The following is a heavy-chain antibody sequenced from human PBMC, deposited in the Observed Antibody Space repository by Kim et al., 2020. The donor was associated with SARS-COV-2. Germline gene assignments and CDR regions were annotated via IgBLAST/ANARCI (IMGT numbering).Heavy chain of an antibody. CDR3: ARAPGLGTMIVVVTHFDY. Sequence: SETLSLTCTVSGGSISSGGYYWSWIRPHPGKGLEWIGYIYYSGSTYYNPFLKSRVNISVDTSKNQFSLKLSPVTAADTAVYYCARAPGLGTMIVVVTHFDYWGQGTLVTVSS. V-gene: IGHV4-31*03. D-gene: IGHD3-22*01. J-gene: IGHJ4*02. CDR1: GGSISSGGYY. CDR2: IYYSGST.